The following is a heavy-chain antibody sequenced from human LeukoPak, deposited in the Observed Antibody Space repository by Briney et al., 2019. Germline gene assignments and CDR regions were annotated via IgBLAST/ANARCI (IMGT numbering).Heavy chain of an antibody. V-gene: IGHV1-69*13. CDR3: ARDKRTASYYGSGSYRN. Sequence: SVKVSCKASGGTFSNYAISWVRQAPGQGLEWMGGITPIFDTANYAQKFQGRVTITADESTSTAYMELSSLRSEDTAVYYCARDKRTASYYGSGSYRNWGQGTLVTVSS. CDR2: ITPIFDTA. CDR1: GGTFSNYA. J-gene: IGHJ4*02. D-gene: IGHD3-10*01.